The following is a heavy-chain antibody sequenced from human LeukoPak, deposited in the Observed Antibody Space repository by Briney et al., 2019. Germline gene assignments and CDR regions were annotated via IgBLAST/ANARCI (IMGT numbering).Heavy chain of an antibody. CDR1: GGSFSGYY. D-gene: IGHD2-2*01. J-gene: IGHJ6*03. CDR2: INHSGST. Sequence: PSETLSLTCAVYGGSFSGYYWSWIRQPPGKGLEWIGGINHSGSTNYNPSLKSRVTISVDTSKNQFSLKLSSVTAADTAVYYCARVGPIVVVPAASLWGYYYYMDVWGKGTTVTVSS. V-gene: IGHV4-34*01. CDR3: ARVGPIVVVPAASLWGYYYYMDV.